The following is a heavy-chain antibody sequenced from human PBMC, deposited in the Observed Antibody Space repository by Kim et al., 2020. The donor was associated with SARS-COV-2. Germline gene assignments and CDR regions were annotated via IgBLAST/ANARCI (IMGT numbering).Heavy chain of an antibody. D-gene: IGHD2-15*01. J-gene: IGHJ4*02. V-gene: IGHV1-18*01. Sequence: YAQKHQGRVTMTTDTSTSTAYMELRSLRSDDTAVYYCARDPGFGGNANRYWGQGTLVTVSS. CDR3: ARDPGFGGNANRY.